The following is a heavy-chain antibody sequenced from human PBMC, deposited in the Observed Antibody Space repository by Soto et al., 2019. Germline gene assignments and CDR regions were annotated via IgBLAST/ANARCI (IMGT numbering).Heavy chain of an antibody. CDR2: IYYSGST. CDR3: ARANIVVVVAGYFDY. D-gene: IGHD2-15*01. CDR1: GGSISSGGYY. J-gene: IGHJ4*02. V-gene: IGHV4-31*03. Sequence: QVQLQESGPGLVKPSQTLSLTCTVSGGSISSGGYYWSWIRQHPGKGLEWIGYIYYSGSTYYNPSLQSRVTISVDTSKNPFSLKLSSVTAADTAVYYCARANIVVVVAGYFDYWGQGTLVTVSS.